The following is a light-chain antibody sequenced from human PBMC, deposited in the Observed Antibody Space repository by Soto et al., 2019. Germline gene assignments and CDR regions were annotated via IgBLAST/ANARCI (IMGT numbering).Light chain of an antibody. CDR2: GNS. CDR3: QSYDSSLSGWV. V-gene: IGLV1-40*01. J-gene: IGLJ3*02. CDR1: SSNIGAGYD. Sequence: QSVLTQPPSVSGAPGQRVTISCTGRSSNIGAGYDVHWYQQLPGTAPKLLIYGNSNRPSGVPDRFSGSKSGTSASLAITGLQVEDEADYYCQSYDSSLSGWVFGGGTTLTVL.